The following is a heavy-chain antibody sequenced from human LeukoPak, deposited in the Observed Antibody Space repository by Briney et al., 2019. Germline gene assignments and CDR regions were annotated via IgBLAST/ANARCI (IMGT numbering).Heavy chain of an antibody. D-gene: IGHD3-16*01. CDR2: ISSSGSTI. J-gene: IGHJ6*02. Sequence: PGGSLRLSCAASGFTFSSYEMNWVRQAPGKGLEWVSYISSSGSTIYYVDSVKGRFTISRDNAKNSLYLQMNSLRAEDTAVYYCARGGTYYYYYGMDVWGQGTTVTVSS. V-gene: IGHV3-48*03. CDR1: GFTFSSYE. CDR3: ARGGTYYYYYGMDV.